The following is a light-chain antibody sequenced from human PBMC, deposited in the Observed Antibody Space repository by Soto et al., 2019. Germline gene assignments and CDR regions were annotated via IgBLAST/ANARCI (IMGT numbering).Light chain of an antibody. J-gene: IGKJ2*01. Sequence: EIVLTQSPGTLSLSPGERATLSCRASQRVSYLAWYQHKPGQAPRLLIYAASTRATGIPDRFSGSGSGTDFTLTISRLEPEDFAVYYCQQYGYSVYTFGQGTKLEIK. V-gene: IGKV3-20*01. CDR1: QRVSY. CDR3: QQYGYSVYT. CDR2: AAS.